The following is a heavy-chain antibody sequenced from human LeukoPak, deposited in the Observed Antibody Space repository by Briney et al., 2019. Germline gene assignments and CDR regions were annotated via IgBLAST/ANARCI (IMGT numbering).Heavy chain of an antibody. D-gene: IGHD4-17*01. CDR1: AGSISSYY. CDR3: ASTKGVTTSADYYYYGMDV. V-gene: IGHV4-59*01. CDR2: IYYSGST. Sequence: SETLSLTCTVSAGSISSYYWSWIRQPPGKGLEWIGYIYYSGSTNYNPSLKSRVTISVDTSKNQFSLKLSSVTAADTAVYYCASTKGVTTSADYYYYGMDVWGQGTTVTVSS. J-gene: IGHJ6*02.